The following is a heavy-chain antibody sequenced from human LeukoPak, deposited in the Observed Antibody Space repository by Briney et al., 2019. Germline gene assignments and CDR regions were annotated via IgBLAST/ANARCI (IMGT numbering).Heavy chain of an antibody. CDR2: IGGSGGST. CDR3: AAGGFWTAPYGMDV. Sequence: GGSLRLSCAASGFTFNSYAMSWVRQAPGRGLEWVSGIGGSGGSTFYADSVKGRFTIARDNSTNTLYLQMNSLRAEDTAAYYCAAGGFWTAPYGMDVWGQGTTVTVSS. CDR1: GFTFNSYA. J-gene: IGHJ6*02. D-gene: IGHD3/OR15-3a*01. V-gene: IGHV3-23*01.